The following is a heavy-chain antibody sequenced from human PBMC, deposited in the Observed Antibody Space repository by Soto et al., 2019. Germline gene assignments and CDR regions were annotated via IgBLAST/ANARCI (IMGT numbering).Heavy chain of an antibody. CDR2: MNPNIGNT. J-gene: IGHJ6*02. V-gene: IGHV1-8*01. D-gene: IGHD2-21*02. Sequence: ASVKLSWTASGYAFASCARNWVRQATGQGLEWIGWMNPNIGNTGSAHNFEGRVTMTRNTSISTAYMELSSLRSEDKTVYYCARGMTAYYYHGMDVRGQRPTVTVSS. CDR3: ARGMTAYYYHGMDV. CDR1: GYAFASCA.